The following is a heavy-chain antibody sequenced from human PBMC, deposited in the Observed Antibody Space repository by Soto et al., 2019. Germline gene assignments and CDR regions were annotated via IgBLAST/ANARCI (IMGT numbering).Heavy chain of an antibody. CDR3: ANLPVWGNSGYDSYYYYGMDV. V-gene: IGHV1-18*01. CDR1: GYTFTSYG. CDR2: ISAYNGNT. J-gene: IGHJ6*02. D-gene: IGHD5-12*01. Sequence: ASVKVSCKASGYTFTSYGISWVRQAPGQGLEWMGWISAYNGNTNYAQKLQGRVTMTTDTSTSTAYMELRSLRSDDTAVYYCANLPVWGNSGYDSYYYYGMDVWGQGTTVTVSS.